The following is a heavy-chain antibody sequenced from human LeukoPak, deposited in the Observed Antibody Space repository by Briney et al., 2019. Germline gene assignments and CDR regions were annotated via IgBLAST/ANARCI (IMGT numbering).Heavy chain of an antibody. D-gene: IGHD3-3*01. Sequence: SETLSLTCAVYGGSFSGYYWSWIRQPPGKGLEWIGEINHSGSTNYNPSLKSRVTISVDTSKNQFSLKLSSVTDADTAVYYCARKNTYYDFWSGYTNWFDPWGQGTLVTVSS. CDR1: GGSFSGYY. V-gene: IGHV4-34*01. CDR2: INHSGST. J-gene: IGHJ5*02. CDR3: ARKNTYYDFWSGYTNWFDP.